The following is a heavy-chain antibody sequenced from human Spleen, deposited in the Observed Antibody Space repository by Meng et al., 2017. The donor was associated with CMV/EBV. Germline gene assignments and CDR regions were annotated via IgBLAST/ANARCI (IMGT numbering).Heavy chain of an antibody. CDR1: GYAFTGYY. CDR2: INPKSGGT. J-gene: IGHJ4*02. V-gene: IGHV1-2*02. D-gene: IGHD1-1*01. Sequence: ASVKVSCKASGYAFTGYYIHWVRQAPGQGLEWMGWINPKSGGTNYAQKFQGRVTMTSDTSISAAYMELSRLRSDDTAVYYCARDRRIPTSDTTATDYWGQGTLVTVSS. CDR3: ARDRRIPTSDTTATDY.